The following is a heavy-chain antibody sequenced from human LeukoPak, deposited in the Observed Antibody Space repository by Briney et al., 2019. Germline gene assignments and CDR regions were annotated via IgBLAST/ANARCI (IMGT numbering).Heavy chain of an antibody. D-gene: IGHD2-21*01. V-gene: IGHV3-30-3*01. CDR2: ISYDGTNE. Sequence: PGTSLRLSCAAAGFTFSNYAMHWVRQAPGKGLEWVAVISYDGTNEYYADSVKGRFTISRDNAKNSLYLQMNSLRAEDTAVYYCARDLLAYCTDYWGQGTLVTVSS. J-gene: IGHJ4*02. CDR3: ARDLLAYCTDY. CDR1: GFTFSNYA.